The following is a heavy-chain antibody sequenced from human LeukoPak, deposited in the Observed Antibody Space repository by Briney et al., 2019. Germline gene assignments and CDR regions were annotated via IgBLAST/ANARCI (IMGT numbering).Heavy chain of an antibody. CDR3: ARDYYCSGGSCYSPHY. J-gene: IGHJ4*02. CDR1: GFTFSSYS. V-gene: IGHV3-21*03. D-gene: IGHD2-15*01. Sequence: GGSLRLSCAASGFTFSSYSMNWVRQAPGKGLEWVSSISSSSSYIYYADSVKGRFTISRDNAKNSLYLQMNSLRAEDTAVYYSARDYYCSGGSCYSPHYWGQGTLVTVSS. CDR2: ISSSSSYI.